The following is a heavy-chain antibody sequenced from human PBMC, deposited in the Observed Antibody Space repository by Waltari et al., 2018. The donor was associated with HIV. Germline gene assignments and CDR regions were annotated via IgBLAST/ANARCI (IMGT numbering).Heavy chain of an antibody. J-gene: IGHJ4*02. D-gene: IGHD2-21*02. CDR3: ARFPGPYCGGDCYSDY. CDR2: INPNSGGT. V-gene: IGHV1-2*06. Sequence: QVQLVQSGAEVKKPGASVKVSCKASGYTFTGYYMHWVRQAPGQGLEWMGRINPNSGGTSYVQKFQGRVTMTRDTSISTTYMELSRLRSDDTAVYYCARFPGPYCGGDCYSDYWGQGTLVTVSS. CDR1: GYTFTGYY.